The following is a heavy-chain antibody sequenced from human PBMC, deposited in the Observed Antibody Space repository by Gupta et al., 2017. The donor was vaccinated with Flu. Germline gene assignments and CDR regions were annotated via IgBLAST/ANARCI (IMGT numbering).Heavy chain of an antibody. J-gene: IGHJ4*01. CDR1: GFSLTPSGMR. CDR2: IDWDDDK. V-gene: IGHV2-70*04. Sequence: QVTLKESGPALVKPTQTLTLTCTFSGFSLTPSGMRVSWIRQPPGKALEWLARIDWDDDKFYSTSLKTRLTISKDTSKNQVVLTMTNMDPVDTATYYCARGIYGYGYTFDFWGQGTLVTVSS. CDR3: ARGIYGYGYTFDF. D-gene: IGHD5-18*01.